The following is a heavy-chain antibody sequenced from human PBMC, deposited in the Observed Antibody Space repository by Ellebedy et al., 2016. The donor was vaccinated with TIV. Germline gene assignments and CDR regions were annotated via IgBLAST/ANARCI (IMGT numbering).Heavy chain of an antibody. CDR3: AAGPLSPGAMVTDFDI. CDR2: IVVGSGNT. J-gene: IGHJ3*02. CDR1: GFTFTSSA. Sequence: AASVKVSCKASGFTFTSSAVQWVRQARGQRLEWIGWIVVGSGNTNYAQKFQERVTITRDMSTSTAYMELSSLRSEDTAVYYCAAGPLSPGAMVTDFDIWGQGTMVTVSS. D-gene: IGHD5-18*01. V-gene: IGHV1-58*01.